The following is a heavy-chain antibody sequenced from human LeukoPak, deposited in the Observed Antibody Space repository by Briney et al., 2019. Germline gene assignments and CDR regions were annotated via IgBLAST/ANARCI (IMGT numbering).Heavy chain of an antibody. CDR1: GFTFSSYS. CDR3: ARDNSRLEVRIGYYYYYMDV. Sequence: PGGSLRLSCAASGFTFSSYSMNWVRQAAGKGLEWVSYITGSSSTINYADSVKGRFTISRDKAKNSLYLQMNSLRAEDTAVYYCARDNSRLEVRIGYYYYYMDVWGKGTTVTISS. CDR2: ITGSSSTI. V-gene: IGHV3-48*01. D-gene: IGHD1-1*01. J-gene: IGHJ6*03.